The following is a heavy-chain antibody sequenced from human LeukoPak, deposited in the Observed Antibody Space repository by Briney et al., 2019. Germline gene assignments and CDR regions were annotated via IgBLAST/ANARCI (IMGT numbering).Heavy chain of an antibody. CDR2: ISTSGDTI. CDR3: ANGKQWLILFDY. J-gene: IGHJ4*02. CDR1: GFNFSTYS. Sequence: GGSLRLSCAASGFNFSTYSMNWVRQAPGKGLEWVSYISTSGDTIDYADSVKGRFTISRDNAKNSLYLQMNSLRVEDTAVYYCANGKQWLILFDYWGQGTLVTVSS. D-gene: IGHD6-19*01. V-gene: IGHV3-48*01.